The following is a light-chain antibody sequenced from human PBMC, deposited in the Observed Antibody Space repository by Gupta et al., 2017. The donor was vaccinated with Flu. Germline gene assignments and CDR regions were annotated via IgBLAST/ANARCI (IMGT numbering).Light chain of an antibody. V-gene: IGKV2-28*01. CDR3: MQALQTPYS. Sequence: DIVMTQSPLSLPVTPGEPASISCRSSQSLLYSSGYNYLDWYLQRPGQSPQLLIYLGSNRASGVPDRFSGSGSGTDFTLKISRVEAEDVGVYYCMQALQTPYSFGQGTKLEIK. CDR2: LGS. CDR1: QSLLYSSGYNY. J-gene: IGKJ2*03.